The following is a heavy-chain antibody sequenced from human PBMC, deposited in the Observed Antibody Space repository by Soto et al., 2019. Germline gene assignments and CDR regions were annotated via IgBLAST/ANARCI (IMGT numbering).Heavy chain of an antibody. D-gene: IGHD5-18*01. V-gene: IGHV4-39*01. Sequence: QLQLQESGPGLVKPSETLSLTCTVSGGSISSSSYYWGWIRQPPGKGLERIGSTYYSGSTYYNPSLKSRVTISVDTSKNQFALKLSSVTAADTAVDYCTAARGYSTNWGQGTLVTVSS. CDR1: GGSISSSSYY. CDR3: TAARGYSTN. J-gene: IGHJ4*02. CDR2: TYYSGST.